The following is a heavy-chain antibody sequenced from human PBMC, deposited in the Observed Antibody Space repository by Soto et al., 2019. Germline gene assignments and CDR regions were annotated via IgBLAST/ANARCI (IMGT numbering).Heavy chain of an antibody. D-gene: IGHD3-22*01. CDR1: GYPFTNFY. CDR2: INPSGGST. V-gene: IGHV1-46*01. Sequence: QVQVAQSGAEVKRPGASVKVSCWASGYPFTNFYIHWVRQAPGQGLEWMGIINPSGGSTAYAQNFLGRLTMTRDPSTSTVYMEVSSLRSEDTAVYYCARADYYGSSGYHLDYWGQGTLVTVSS. J-gene: IGHJ4*02. CDR3: ARADYYGSSGYHLDY.